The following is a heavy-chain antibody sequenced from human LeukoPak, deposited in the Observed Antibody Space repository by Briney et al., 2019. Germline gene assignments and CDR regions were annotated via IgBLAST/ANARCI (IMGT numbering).Heavy chain of an antibody. CDR2: ISWNSGSI. J-gene: IGHJ4*02. CDR1: GFTFDDYA. CDR3: AIDHYDSSTFFDY. V-gene: IGHV3-9*01. D-gene: IGHD3-22*01. Sequence: PGRSLRLSCAASGFTFDDYAMHWVRQAPGKGLEWVSGISWNSGSIGYADSVKGRFTIPRDNAKNSLYLQMNSLRAEDTALYYCAIDHYDSSTFFDYWGQGTLVTVSS.